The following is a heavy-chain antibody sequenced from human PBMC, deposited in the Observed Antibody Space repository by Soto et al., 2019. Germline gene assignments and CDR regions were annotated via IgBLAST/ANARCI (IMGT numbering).Heavy chain of an antibody. V-gene: IGHV3-33*01. Sequence: GGSLRLSCAASGFTFSSYGMHWVRQAPGKGLEWVAVIWYDGSNKYYADSVKGRFTISRDNSKNTLYLQMNSLRAEDTAVYYCARDDGIVVVNPDHFPPESWPYYFDYWGQGTLVTVSS. CDR1: GFTFSSYG. D-gene: IGHD3-22*01. CDR2: IWYDGSNK. J-gene: IGHJ4*02. CDR3: ARDDGIVVVNPDHFPPESWPYYFDY.